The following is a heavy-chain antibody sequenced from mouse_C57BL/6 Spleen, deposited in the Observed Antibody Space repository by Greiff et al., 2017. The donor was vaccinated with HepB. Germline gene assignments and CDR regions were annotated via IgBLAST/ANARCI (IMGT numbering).Heavy chain of an antibody. D-gene: IGHD2-5*01. CDR3: ARRDSNYGYAMDY. CDR2: IDPSDSYT. V-gene: IGHV1-69*01. CDR1: GYTFTSYW. Sequence: QVQLQQPGAELVMPGASVKLSCKASGYTFTSYWMHWVKQRPGQGLEWIGEIDPSDSYTNYNQKFKGKSTLSVDQSSSTAYMQLSSLTSEDSAVYYCARRDSNYGYAMDYWGQGTSVTVSS. J-gene: IGHJ4*01.